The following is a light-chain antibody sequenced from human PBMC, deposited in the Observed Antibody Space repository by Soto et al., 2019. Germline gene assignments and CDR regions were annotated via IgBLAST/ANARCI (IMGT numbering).Light chain of an antibody. CDR2: EAS. CDR1: RSLVYSDGNSY. Sequence: DVVMTQSPLSLPVTLGQPASISCRASRSLVYSDGNSYLSWYHQRPGQSPRRLIYEASNRDSGVPERFSGSGSGTDFTLEISRVEAEDVGIYYCMQGTHWPPYTFGQGTKLEIK. CDR3: MQGTHWPPYT. V-gene: IGKV2-30*01. J-gene: IGKJ2*01.